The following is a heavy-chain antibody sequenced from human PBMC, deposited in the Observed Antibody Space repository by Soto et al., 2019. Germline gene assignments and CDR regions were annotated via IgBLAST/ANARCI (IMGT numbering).Heavy chain of an antibody. D-gene: IGHD3-3*01. V-gene: IGHV4-34*01. Sequence: SETLSLTCAVYGGSFSGYYWSWIRQPPGRGLEWIGEINHSGSTNYNPSLKSRVTISVDTSKNQFSLKLSSVTAADTAVYYCARGRCTIFGVVRAYYYYGMDVWGQGTTVTVSS. CDR2: INHSGST. CDR3: ARGRCTIFGVVRAYYYYGMDV. CDR1: GGSFSGYY. J-gene: IGHJ6*02.